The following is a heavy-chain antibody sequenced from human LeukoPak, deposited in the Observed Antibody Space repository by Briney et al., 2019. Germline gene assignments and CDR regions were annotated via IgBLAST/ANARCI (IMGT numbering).Heavy chain of an antibody. J-gene: IGHJ6*02. CDR2: INHRGVT. Sequence: SETLSLTCAVYGGSFSGYWSWIRQPPGKGVEWVGEINHRGVTNYSPPLKSRVTISMDTSKNQFSLKLNSVTAADTAAYYCARINAASSGWPGEHYYIMDVWGQGTPVTVSS. CDR3: ARINAASSGWPGEHYYIMDV. CDR1: GGSFSGY. V-gene: IGHV4-34*01. D-gene: IGHD6-19*01.